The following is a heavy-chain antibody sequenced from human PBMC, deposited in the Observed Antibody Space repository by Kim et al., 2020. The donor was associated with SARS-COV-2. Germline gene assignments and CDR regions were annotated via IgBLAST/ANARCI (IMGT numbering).Heavy chain of an antibody. CDR2: ISYDGSNK. V-gene: IGHV3-30*04. Sequence: GGSLRLSCAASGFTFSSYAMHWVRQAPGKGLEWVAVISYDGSNKYYADSVKGRFTISRDNSKNTLYLQMTSRRAEDTAVYYCARDRRGYCSGGSCPRKYYYYYYGMDVWGQGTTVTVSS. CDR3: ARDRRGYCSGGSCPRKYYYYYYGMDV. D-gene: IGHD2-15*01. CDR1: GFTFSSYA. J-gene: IGHJ6*02.